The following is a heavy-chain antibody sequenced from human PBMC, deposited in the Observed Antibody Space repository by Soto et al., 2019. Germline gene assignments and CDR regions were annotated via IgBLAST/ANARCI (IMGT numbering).Heavy chain of an antibody. Sequence: EVQLVESGGGLVQPGGSLRLSCAASGFTFSYYSMNWVRQAPGKGLEWVSYISSSSSTIYYADSVKGRFTISRDNAKNSLYLQMNSLRDEDTAVYCATVLNSGWYFLNYWGQGTLVTVSS. CDR3: ATVLNSGWYFLNY. V-gene: IGHV3-48*02. CDR2: ISSSSSTI. D-gene: IGHD6-19*01. CDR1: GFTFSYYS. J-gene: IGHJ4*02.